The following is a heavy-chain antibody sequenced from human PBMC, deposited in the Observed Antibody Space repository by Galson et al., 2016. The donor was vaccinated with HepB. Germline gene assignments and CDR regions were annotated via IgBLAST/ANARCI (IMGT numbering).Heavy chain of an antibody. CDR3: ARQVGATGYLDL. V-gene: IGHV5-51*01. CDR2: IYPGDSDT. Sequence: QSGAEVKKPGESLKISCKGSGYILSKYWIAWVRQMPGKGLEWMGMIYPGDSDTRYSPSFQGQVTISADKSINTAYLQWSSLKASDTAVYYCARQVGATGYLDLWGQGTLVTVSS. CDR1: GYILSKYW. J-gene: IGHJ4*02. D-gene: IGHD1-26*01.